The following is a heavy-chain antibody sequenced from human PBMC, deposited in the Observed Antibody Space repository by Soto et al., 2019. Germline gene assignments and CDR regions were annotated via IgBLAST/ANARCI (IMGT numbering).Heavy chain of an antibody. J-gene: IGHJ4*02. CDR1: GFTFSRNA. Sequence: QVQLVESGGGVVQPGRSLRLYCAASGFTFSRNAMHWVRQAPGKGLEWVGVISYDGSNKYYADSVKGRFTISRDNSKNTLYLQMNSLRAEDTALYYCAKDHVESGVGEVDYWGQGTLITVSS. D-gene: IGHD3-16*01. CDR3: AKDHVESGVGEVDY. CDR2: ISYDGSNK. V-gene: IGHV3-30*18.